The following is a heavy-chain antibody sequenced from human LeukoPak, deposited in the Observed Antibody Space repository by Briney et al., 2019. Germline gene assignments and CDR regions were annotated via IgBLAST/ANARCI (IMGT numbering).Heavy chain of an antibody. Sequence: ASVKVSCKASGYTFTDFYIHWVRQAPGQGLEWMGCINPNSGVTTYAQGFQGRVTMTRDTAIKTAYLDLARLTSDDTAVYYCMRGPLFPVPGRKGDSWGQGTLVTGSS. V-gene: IGHV1-2*02. D-gene: IGHD1-1*01. CDR1: GYTFTDFY. J-gene: IGHJ4*02. CDR3: MRGPLFPVPGRKGDS. CDR2: INPNSGVT.